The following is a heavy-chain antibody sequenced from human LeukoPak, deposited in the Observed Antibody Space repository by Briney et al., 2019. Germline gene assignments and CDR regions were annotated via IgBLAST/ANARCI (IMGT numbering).Heavy chain of an antibody. J-gene: IGHJ1*01. CDR3: AKDAGYCSSTSCYGYFQH. CDR2: IWYDGSNK. D-gene: IGHD2-2*01. CDR1: GFTFSSYG. V-gene: IGHV3-33*06. Sequence: GRSLRLSCAASGFTFSSYGMHWVRQAPGKGLEWAAVIWYDGSNKYYADSVKGRFTISRDNSKNTLYLQMNSLRAEDTAVYYCAKDAGYCSSTSCYGYFQHWGQGTLVTVSS.